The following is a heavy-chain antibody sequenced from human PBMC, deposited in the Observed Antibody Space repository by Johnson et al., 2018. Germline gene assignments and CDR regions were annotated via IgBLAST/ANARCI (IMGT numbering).Heavy chain of an antibody. J-gene: IGHJ6*04. Sequence: QVQLVQSGGGVVEPGRSLRLSCAASGFTFSDYDMHWVRQAPGKGLEWVSFISYDGANKYYVDSVKGRFTISRDNSKNTLYLQMNSLRAEDTGVYSFAKTFTSGNNHPLCLDVRGKGTTVNVSS. CDR1: GFTFSDYD. CDR2: ISYDGANK. CDR3: AKTFTSGNNHPLCLDV. V-gene: IGHV3-30*18. D-gene: IGHD2-8*01.